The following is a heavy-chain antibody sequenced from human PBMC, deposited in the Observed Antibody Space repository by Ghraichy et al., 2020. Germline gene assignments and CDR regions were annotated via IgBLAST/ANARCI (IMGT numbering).Heavy chain of an antibody. D-gene: IGHD2-2*01. CDR1: GYTFTDYY. Sequence: ASVKVSCKASGYTFTDYYMHWVRQAPGQGLEWMGWINPNNGDTNYAQNLQGRVTLTTDTSISAAYMELSSLKSDDTAVYYCARDLTGSCTSGLSCYWGQGTLVTVSS. CDR3: ARDLTGSCTSGLSCY. J-gene: IGHJ4*02. V-gene: IGHV1-2*02. CDR2: INPNNGDT.